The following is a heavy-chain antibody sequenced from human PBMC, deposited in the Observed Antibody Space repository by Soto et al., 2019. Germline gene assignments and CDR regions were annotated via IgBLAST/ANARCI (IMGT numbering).Heavy chain of an antibody. Sequence: EVHLLESGGGLVQPGGSLRLSCVASRFTFSRYAMTWVRQAPGRGLEWGSTITGGSGGTYFADSVKGRFSISRDNSRTTVFLQMNSLRAEDTAVYYCAKTNPSRARSGWNDWFDPWGQGTLVTVSS. CDR1: RFTFSRYA. J-gene: IGHJ5*02. V-gene: IGHV3-23*01. CDR2: ITGGSGGT. CDR3: AKTNPSRARSGWNDWFDP. D-gene: IGHD6-19*01.